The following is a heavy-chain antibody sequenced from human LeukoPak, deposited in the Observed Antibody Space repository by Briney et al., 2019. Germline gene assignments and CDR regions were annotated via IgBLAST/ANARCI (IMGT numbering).Heavy chain of an antibody. CDR1: GYTFTACY. CDR3: ARGDGLSSGAFDF. V-gene: IGHV1-2*02. Sequence: ASVKVSCKASGYTFTACYMHWVRQAPGQGLEWMGWINPNSGGSNYAQKFQGRVTMTRDTSISTAYMDLSRLRSDDTAVYYCARGDGLSSGAFDFWGQGTPVTVSS. D-gene: IGHD6-19*01. J-gene: IGHJ4*02. CDR2: INPNSGGS.